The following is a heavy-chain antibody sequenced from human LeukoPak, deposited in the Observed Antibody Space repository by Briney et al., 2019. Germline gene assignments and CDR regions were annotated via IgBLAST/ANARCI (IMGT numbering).Heavy chain of an antibody. CDR2: INHSGST. V-gene: IGHV4-34*01. D-gene: IGHD3-10*01. Sequence: SETLSLTCAVYGGSFSGYYWSWIRQPPGKGLEWIGEINHSGSTNYNPSLKSRVTISVDTSKNQFSLKLNSVSAADTAVYYCARGVYGSGSYSYYFDYWGQGTLATVSS. J-gene: IGHJ4*02. CDR1: GGSFSGYY. CDR3: ARGVYGSGSYSYYFDY.